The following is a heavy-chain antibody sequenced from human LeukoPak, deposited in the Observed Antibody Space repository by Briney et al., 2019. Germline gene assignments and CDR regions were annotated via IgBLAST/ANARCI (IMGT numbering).Heavy chain of an antibody. V-gene: IGHV3-15*01. D-gene: IGHD7-27*01. J-gene: IGHJ4*02. Sequence: PGGSLRLSCAASGFIFSTYAMSWVRQAPGKGLEWVGRIKSKTDGGTTDYVAPVKGRFTISRDDSKNTLYLQVNSLKTEDTAVYYCTTIKATWGYWGQGTLVTVSS. CDR3: TTIKATWGY. CDR2: IKSKTDGGTT. CDR1: GFIFSTYA.